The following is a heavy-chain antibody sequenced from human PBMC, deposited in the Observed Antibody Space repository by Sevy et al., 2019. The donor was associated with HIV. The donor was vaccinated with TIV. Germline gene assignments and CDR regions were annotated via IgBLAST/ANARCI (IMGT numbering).Heavy chain of an antibody. CDR1: GGTFSSFA. V-gene: IGHV1-69*13. J-gene: IGHJ4*02. D-gene: IGHD2-15*01. CDR2: IIPVFGTA. Sequence: ASVKVSCKASGGTFSSFAISWVRLAPGQGLEWVGGIIPVFGTADYAQKFQGRVTITADESTSTAYMELSSLRSEDTAIYYCAKIGYCSSVSCYGLDYWGRGTLVTVSS. CDR3: AKIGYCSSVSCYGLDY.